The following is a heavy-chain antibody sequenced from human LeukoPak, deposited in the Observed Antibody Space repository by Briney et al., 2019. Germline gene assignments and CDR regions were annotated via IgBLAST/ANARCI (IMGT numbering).Heavy chain of an antibody. Sequence: PSETLSLTCSISDDSISSGNYYWGWIRQPPGKGLEWIGTIYYTGKTYYNPSLKSRVTISVDTSKNQFSLKLSSVTAADTAVYYCATRRQLVRGVIPYYYYMDVWGKGTTVTISS. CDR2: IYYTGKT. J-gene: IGHJ6*03. V-gene: IGHV4-39*07. CDR3: ATRRQLVRGVIPYYYYMDV. D-gene: IGHD3-10*01. CDR1: DDSISSGNYY.